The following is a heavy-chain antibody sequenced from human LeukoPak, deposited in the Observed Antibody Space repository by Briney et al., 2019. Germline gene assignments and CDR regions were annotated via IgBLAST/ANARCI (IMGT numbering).Heavy chain of an antibody. CDR2: IIPILGMA. D-gene: IGHD4-17*01. CDR1: GGTFSSYA. J-gene: IGHJ1*01. Sequence: SVKVSCKASGGTFSSYAISWVRQAPGQGLEWMGRIIPILGMANYAQKFQGRVTITADKSTSTAYMELNSLRSEDTAVYYCATRHDYGDPEYFQHWGQGTLVTVSS. V-gene: IGHV1-69*04. CDR3: ATRHDYGDPEYFQH.